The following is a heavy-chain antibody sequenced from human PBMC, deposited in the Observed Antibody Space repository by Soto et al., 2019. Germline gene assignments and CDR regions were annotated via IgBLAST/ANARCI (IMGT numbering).Heavy chain of an antibody. D-gene: IGHD3-22*01. CDR3: AKMIVVVPYYYYYGMDV. CDR1: GFTFSSYG. Sequence: QVQLVESGGGVVQPGRSLRLSCAASGFTFSSYGMHWVRQAPGKGLEWVAVISYDGSNKYYADSVKGRFTISRDNSKNTLYLQMNSLRAEDTAVYYCAKMIVVVPYYYYYGMDVWGQGTTVTVSS. V-gene: IGHV3-30*18. J-gene: IGHJ6*02. CDR2: ISYDGSNK.